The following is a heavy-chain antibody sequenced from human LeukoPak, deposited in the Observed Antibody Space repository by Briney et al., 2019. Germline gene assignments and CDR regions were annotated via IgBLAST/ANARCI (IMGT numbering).Heavy chain of an antibody. J-gene: IGHJ6*02. Sequence: GGSLRLSCAASGFTFDDYTMHWVRHAPGKGLEWVSLISWDGGSTYYADSVKGRFTISRDNSKNSLYLQMNSLITEDTALYYCAKDNCGGDCYSNYYYYGMDVWGQGTTVTVSS. D-gene: IGHD2-21*02. V-gene: IGHV3-43*01. CDR2: ISWDGGST. CDR3: AKDNCGGDCYSNYYYYGMDV. CDR1: GFTFDDYT.